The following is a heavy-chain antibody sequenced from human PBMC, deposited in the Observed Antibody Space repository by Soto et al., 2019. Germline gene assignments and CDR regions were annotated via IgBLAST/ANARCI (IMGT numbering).Heavy chain of an antibody. Sequence: PGGSLRLSCVASGFTFTKFAMTWVRQAPGKGLDWVSIIGTSGDTYYADSVKGRFTISRDNSRSTVYLQMNSLRDEDTAVYYCVIVMISRISKSALLGVPWGEGTLVTVSS. CDR3: VIVMISRISKSALLGVP. CDR2: IIGTSGDT. CDR1: GFTFTKFA. J-gene: IGHJ5*02. D-gene: IGHD3-16*02. V-gene: IGHV3-23*01.